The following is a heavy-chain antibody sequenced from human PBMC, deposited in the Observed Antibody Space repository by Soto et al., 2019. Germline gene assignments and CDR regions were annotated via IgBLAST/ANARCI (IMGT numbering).Heavy chain of an antibody. D-gene: IGHD2-21*01. CDR3: ARGSSMVKGLFDY. J-gene: IGHJ4*02. V-gene: IGHV4-34*01. CDR1: GGSFSGYY. CDR2: INHSGST. Sequence: QVQLQQWGAGLLKPSETLSLTCAVYGGSFSGYYWSWIRQPPGKGPEWIGEINHSGSTNYNPSLKSRVTISVDTSKNQFSLKLSSVTAADTAVYYCARGSSMVKGLFDYWGQGTLVTVSS.